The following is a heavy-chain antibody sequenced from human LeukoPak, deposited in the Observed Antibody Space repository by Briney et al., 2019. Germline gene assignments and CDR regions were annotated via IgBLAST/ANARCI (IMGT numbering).Heavy chain of an antibody. CDR3: AKDIWGAGYSYGNAFDY. Sequence: PGRSLRLSCAASGSTFDDYAMHWVRQVPGKGLGWVSGISWNSGSIGYADSVKGRFTISRDNAKNSLYLQMNSLRAEDTALYYCAKDIWGAGYSYGNAFDYWGQGTLVTVSS. D-gene: IGHD5-18*01. V-gene: IGHV3-9*01. CDR2: ISWNSGSI. J-gene: IGHJ4*02. CDR1: GSTFDDYA.